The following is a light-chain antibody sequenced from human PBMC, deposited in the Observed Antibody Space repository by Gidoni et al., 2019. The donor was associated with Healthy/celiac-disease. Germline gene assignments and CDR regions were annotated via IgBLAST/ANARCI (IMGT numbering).Light chain of an antibody. CDR1: QSVLFSSNNKNY. V-gene: IGKV4-1*01. CDR2: WAS. Sequence: DIVMTQSPDSLAVSLGERATINCKSSQSVLFSSNNKNYLAWYQQKLGQPPKLLIYWASTRESGVPDRFSGSGSGTNFTLTISILQAEDVAVYYCQQYYTTPDTFGQGTKLEI. J-gene: IGKJ2*01. CDR3: QQYYTTPDT.